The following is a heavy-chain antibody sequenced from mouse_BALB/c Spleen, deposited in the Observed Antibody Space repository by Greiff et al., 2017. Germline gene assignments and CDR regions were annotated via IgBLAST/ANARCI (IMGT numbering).Heavy chain of an antibody. V-gene: IGHV5-12-1*01. CDR2: ISSGGGST. CDR1: GFAFSSYD. J-gene: IGHJ3*01. Sequence: EVKLVESGGGLVKPGGSLTLSCAASGFAFSSYDMSWVRQTPEKRLEWVAYISSGGGSTYYPDTVTGRFTISRDNAKNTLYLQMSSLKSEDTAMYYCARQMDYYCSSFAYWGQGTLVTVSA. D-gene: IGHD1-1*01. CDR3: ARQMDYYCSSFAY.